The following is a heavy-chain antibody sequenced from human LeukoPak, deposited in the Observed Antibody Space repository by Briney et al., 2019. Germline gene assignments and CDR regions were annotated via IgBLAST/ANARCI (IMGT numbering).Heavy chain of an antibody. CDR3: ARLPAGRVKTDYYYYYGMDV. V-gene: IGHV4-59*08. Sequence: SETLSLTCTVSGGSISSYYWSWIRQPPGKGLEWIGYIYYSESTNYNPPLKSRVTISVDTSKNQFSLKLSSVTAADTAVYYCARLPAGRVKTDYYYYYGMDVWGQGTTVTVSS. D-gene: IGHD6-13*01. CDR1: GGSISSYY. CDR2: IYYSEST. J-gene: IGHJ6*02.